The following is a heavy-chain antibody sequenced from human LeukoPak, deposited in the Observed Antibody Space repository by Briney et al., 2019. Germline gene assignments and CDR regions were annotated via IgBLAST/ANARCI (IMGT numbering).Heavy chain of an antibody. CDR3: ARFSDQIAIFGVVNYFLGD. J-gene: IGHJ4*02. V-gene: IGHV4-59*01. Sequence: SVTLSLTCAVYGGPFSGYYWSWIRQPPGRGLEWIGYIYYSGSTNYNPSLKSRVTISVDTSENQFSLKLSSVTAADTAVYYCARFSDQIAIFGVVNYFLGDWGQGILVTVSS. D-gene: IGHD3-3*01. CDR2: IYYSGST. CDR1: GGPFSGYY.